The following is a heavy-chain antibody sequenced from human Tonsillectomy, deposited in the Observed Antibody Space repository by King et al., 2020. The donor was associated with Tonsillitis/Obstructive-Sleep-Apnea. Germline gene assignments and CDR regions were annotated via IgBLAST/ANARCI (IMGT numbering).Heavy chain of an antibody. CDR3: AFDMITFGGVIAPDAFDI. V-gene: IGHV3-74*01. D-gene: IGHD3-16*02. CDR1: GFTFSSYW. CDR2: INSDGSST. J-gene: IGHJ3*02. Sequence: VQLVESGGGLVQPGGSLRLSCAASGFTFSSYWMHWVRQAPGKGLVWGSRINSDGSSTSYADSVKGRFPISRDNAKNTLYPQMNSLRAEDTAVYYCAFDMITFGGVIAPDAFDIWGQGTMVTVSS.